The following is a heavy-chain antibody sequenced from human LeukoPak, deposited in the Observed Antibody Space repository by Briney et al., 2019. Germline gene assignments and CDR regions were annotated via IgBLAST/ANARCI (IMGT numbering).Heavy chain of an antibody. D-gene: IGHD6-13*01. V-gene: IGHV1-69*05. CDR1: GGTFSSYA. Sequence: SVKVSCKSSGGTFSSYAISWVRQAPAQGLEWMGVIIPIFGTANYAQKFQGRVTITTDESTSTAYMELSSLRSEDTAVYYCARAETRYSSSWYAHYWGQGTLVTVSS. CDR3: ARAETRYSSSWYAHY. CDR2: IIPIFGTA. J-gene: IGHJ4*02.